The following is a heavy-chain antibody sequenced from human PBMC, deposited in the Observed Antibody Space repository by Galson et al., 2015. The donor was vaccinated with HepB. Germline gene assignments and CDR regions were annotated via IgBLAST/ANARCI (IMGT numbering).Heavy chain of an antibody. J-gene: IGHJ6*03. V-gene: IGHV1-69*10. CDR2: IIPILGIA. CDR1: GGTFSSYA. Sequence: SVKVSCKASGGTFSSYAISWVRQAPGQGLEWMGGIIPILGIANYAQKFQGRVTITADKSTSTAYMELSSLRSEDTAVYYCARQQTHYYYYYMDVWGKGTTVTVSS. D-gene: IGHD6-13*01. CDR3: ARQQTHYYYYYMDV.